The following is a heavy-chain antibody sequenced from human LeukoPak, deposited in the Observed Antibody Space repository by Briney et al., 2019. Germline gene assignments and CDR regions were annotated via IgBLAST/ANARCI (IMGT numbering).Heavy chain of an antibody. Sequence: SETLSLTCTVSGGSISSYYWSWIRQPPGKGLEWIGYIYYSGSTNYNPSLKSRVTISVDTPKNQFSLKLSSVTAADTAVYYCARDRYCSSTSCYSEGNWFDPWGQGTLVTVSS. J-gene: IGHJ5*02. CDR2: IYYSGST. CDR3: ARDRYCSSTSCYSEGNWFDP. D-gene: IGHD2-2*02. CDR1: GGSISSYY. V-gene: IGHV4-59*01.